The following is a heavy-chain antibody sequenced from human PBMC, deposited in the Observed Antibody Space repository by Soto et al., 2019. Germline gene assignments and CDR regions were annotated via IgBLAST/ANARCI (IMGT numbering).Heavy chain of an antibody. CDR1: GYTFTSYD. V-gene: IGHV1-8*01. CDR3: AITTNIDLLEAFDI. J-gene: IGHJ3*02. CDR2: MNPNSGNP. D-gene: IGHD3-3*01. Sequence: QVQLVQSGAEVKKPGASVKVSCKASGYTFTSYDINWMRQASGQGLEWMGWMNPNSGNPDYAQKFQGRVTMTRNTSIGTAYMELSSLRSEDTAVYYCAITTNIDLLEAFDIWGQGTMVTVSS.